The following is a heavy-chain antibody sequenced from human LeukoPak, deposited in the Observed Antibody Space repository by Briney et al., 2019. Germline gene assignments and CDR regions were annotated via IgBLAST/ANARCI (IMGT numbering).Heavy chain of an antibody. V-gene: IGHV1-24*01. CDR2: FDPEDGET. CDR3: ATSHYYGSGSYYNGLGY. CDR1: GYTLTELS. J-gene: IGHJ4*02. Sequence: ASVKVSCKVSGYTLTELSMHWVRQAPGKGLEWMGGFDPEDGETIYAQKFQGRVTMTEDTSTDTAYMELSSLRSEDTAVYYWATSHYYGSGSYYNGLGYWGQGTLVTVSS. D-gene: IGHD3-10*01.